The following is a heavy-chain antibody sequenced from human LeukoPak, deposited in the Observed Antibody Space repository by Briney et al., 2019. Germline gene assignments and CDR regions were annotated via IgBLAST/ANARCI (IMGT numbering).Heavy chain of an antibody. CDR1: GYSFTSYW. CDR3: ARRSDSSGYKTDAFDI. D-gene: IGHD3-22*01. Sequence: GESLKISCKGSGYSFTSYWIGWVRQMPGKGLEWMGIIYPGDSDTRYSPSFQGQVTISADKSISTAYLQWSSLKASDTAMYYCARRSDSSGYKTDAFDIWVQGTMVTVSS. V-gene: IGHV5-51*01. J-gene: IGHJ3*02. CDR2: IYPGDSDT.